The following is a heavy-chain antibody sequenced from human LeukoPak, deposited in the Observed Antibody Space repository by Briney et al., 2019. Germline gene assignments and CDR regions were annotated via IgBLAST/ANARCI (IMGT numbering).Heavy chain of an antibody. D-gene: IGHD5-24*01. J-gene: IGHJ6*03. CDR3: ASSPPCRDGYNMCDYYYMDV. CDR2: ISGSGGST. CDR1: GFTFSSYA. Sequence: PGGSLRLSCAASGFTFSSYAMSWVRQAPGKGLEWVSAISGSGGSTYYADSVKGRFTISRDNSKNTLYLQINSLRAEDTAVYYCASSPPCRDGYNMCDYYYMDVWGKGTTVTVSS. V-gene: IGHV3-23*01.